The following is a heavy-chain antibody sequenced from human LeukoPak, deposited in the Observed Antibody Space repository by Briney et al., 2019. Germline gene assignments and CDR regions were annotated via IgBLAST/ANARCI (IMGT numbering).Heavy chain of an antibody. CDR2: IYYSGST. CDR1: GGSISSYY. CDR3: ARSSSGWYKDNWFDP. V-gene: IGHV4-30-4*08. J-gene: IGHJ5*02. Sequence: SETLSLTCTVSGGSISSYYWSWIRQPPGKGLEWIGYIYYSGSTYYNPSLKSRVAISVDTSKNQFSLKLSSVTAADTAVYYCARSSSGWYKDNWFDPWGQGTLVTVSS. D-gene: IGHD6-19*01.